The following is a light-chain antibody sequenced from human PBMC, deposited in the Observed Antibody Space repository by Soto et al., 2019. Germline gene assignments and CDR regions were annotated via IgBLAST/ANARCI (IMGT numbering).Light chain of an antibody. CDR3: SSYTSSSTFYV. V-gene: IGLV2-14*01. Sequence: QSVLTQPASVSGSPGQSITISCTGTSSDVGGYNYVSWYQQHPGKAPKLMIYDVSNRPSGVSSRFSGSKSGNTASLTISGLQAEDEADYYCSSYTSSSTFYVFGTGPKVTVL. CDR1: SSDVGGYNY. CDR2: DVS. J-gene: IGLJ1*01.